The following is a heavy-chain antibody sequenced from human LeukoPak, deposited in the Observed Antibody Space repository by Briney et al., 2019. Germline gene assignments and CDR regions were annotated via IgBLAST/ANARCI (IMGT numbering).Heavy chain of an antibody. D-gene: IGHD4-11*01. Sequence: SETLSLTCTVSGVSISNYYWNWIRQPAGKGLEWIGRIYSSGSTNYNPSLKSRVTMSIDTSKNHFSLKLTSVTAADTAVYYCARGILYTSVTTENWFDPWGQGTLVTVSS. CDR2: IYSSGST. J-gene: IGHJ5*02. V-gene: IGHV4-4*07. CDR3: ARGILYTSVTTENWFDP. CDR1: GVSISNYY.